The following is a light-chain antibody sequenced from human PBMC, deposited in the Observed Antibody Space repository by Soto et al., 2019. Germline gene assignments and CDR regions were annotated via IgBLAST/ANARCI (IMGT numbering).Light chain of an antibody. CDR3: QQYNNWPWT. V-gene: IGKV3D-15*01. J-gene: IGKJ1*01. Sequence: EIVLTQSPATLSLSPGERATLSCRASRSVSSYLAWYQQKPGQPPRLLIYDISTRATGIPTRFSGSGSGTEFTLTISSLQSVDFAVYSCQQYNNWPWTFGQGTKVDIK. CDR1: RSVSSY. CDR2: DIS.